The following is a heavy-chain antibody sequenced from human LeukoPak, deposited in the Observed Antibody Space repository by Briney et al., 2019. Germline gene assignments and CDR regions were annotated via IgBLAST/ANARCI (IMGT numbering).Heavy chain of an antibody. V-gene: IGHV4-59*01. Sequence: SETLSLTCTVSGGSLSTYYWSWIRQPQGEGREWIGYIYYSGSATYNPSLTSRVTISVDTSKNQSSRKWSSVTAAATAVSYCARDVLLSGGFDPWGQGTLVTVSS. D-gene: IGHD3-10*01. CDR3: ARDVLLSGGFDP. J-gene: IGHJ5*02. CDR2: IYYSGSA. CDR1: GGSLSTYY.